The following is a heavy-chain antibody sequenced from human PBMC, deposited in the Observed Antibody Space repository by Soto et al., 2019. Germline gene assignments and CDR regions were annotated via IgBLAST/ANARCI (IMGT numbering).Heavy chain of an antibody. D-gene: IGHD5-18*01. J-gene: IGHJ4*02. CDR1: GFTFSSYA. CDR3: ARDIDTAMVYYFDY. CDR2: ISYDGSNK. Sequence: GGSLRLSCAASGFTFSSYAMHWVRQAPGKGLEWVAVISYDGSNKYYADSVKGRFTISRDNSKNTLYLQMNSLRAEATAVYYCARDIDTAMVYYFDYWGQGTLVTVSS. V-gene: IGHV3-30*04.